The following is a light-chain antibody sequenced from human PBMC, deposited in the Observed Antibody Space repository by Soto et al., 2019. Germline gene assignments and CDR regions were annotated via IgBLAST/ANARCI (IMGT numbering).Light chain of an antibody. Sequence: EIVFTQSPATLSLSPGERATLSCRASQSVSSYLAWYQQKPGQAPRLLIYDASNRATGIPARFSGSGSGTDFTLTISSLGPEDFAVYYCQQRSNWPPITFGQGTLLEIK. CDR3: QQRSNWPPIT. V-gene: IGKV3-11*01. J-gene: IGKJ5*01. CDR1: QSVSSY. CDR2: DAS.